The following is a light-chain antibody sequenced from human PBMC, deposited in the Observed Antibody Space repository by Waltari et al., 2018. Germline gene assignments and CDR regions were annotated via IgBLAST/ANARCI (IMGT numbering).Light chain of an antibody. V-gene: IGLV2-14*01. CDR3: GSYRDISHVI. Sequence: QSALTQPASVSGSPGQSITISCTGTSNDVGGYNYVSWYQQHPGKAPKLMIYEVSNRPSGVSTRFSGSRSGNTASLTISGLQAEDEANYYCGSYRDISHVIFGGGTKLAV. J-gene: IGLJ2*01. CDR1: SNDVGGYNY. CDR2: EVS.